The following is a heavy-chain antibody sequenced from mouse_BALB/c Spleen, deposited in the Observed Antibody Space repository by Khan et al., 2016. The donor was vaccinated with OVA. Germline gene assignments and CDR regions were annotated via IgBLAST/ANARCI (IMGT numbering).Heavy chain of an antibody. CDR2: IWGDGST. V-gene: IGHV2-3*01. D-gene: IGHD1-1*01. Sequence: QVQLKESGPGLVAPSQSLSITCPVSGFSLTSYGVSWVRQPPGKGLEWLGVIWGDGSTNYHSALISRLSIIKDNSKSQVFLQLNSLQTDDTATYYGAKLLTTGAYWGQGTMVTVSA. CDR3: AKLLTTGAY. CDR1: GFSLTSYG. J-gene: IGHJ3*01.